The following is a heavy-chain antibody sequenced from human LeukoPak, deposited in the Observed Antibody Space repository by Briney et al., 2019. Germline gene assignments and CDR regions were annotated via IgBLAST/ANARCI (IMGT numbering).Heavy chain of an antibody. J-gene: IGHJ5*02. CDR3: ARELTRENWFDP. Sequence: GGSLRLSCAASGFTFSSYVMHWVRQAPGKGLEWVAIISYDGSNEYYADSVKGRFTISRDNSKNTLYLQMNSLRAEDTAVYYCARELTRENWFDPWGQGTLVTVPS. CDR1: GFTFSSYV. V-gene: IGHV3-30*04. CDR2: ISYDGSNE.